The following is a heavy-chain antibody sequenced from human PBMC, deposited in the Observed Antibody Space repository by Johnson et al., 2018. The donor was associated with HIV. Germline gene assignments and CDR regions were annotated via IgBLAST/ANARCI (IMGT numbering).Heavy chain of an antibody. D-gene: IGHD2/OR15-2a*01. CDR3: AKDLSYPKTRAFDI. CDR2: ISYDGTNK. CDR1: GFTFSSYG. J-gene: IGHJ3*02. V-gene: IGHV3-30*18. Sequence: QVQLVESGGGVVQPGRSLRLSCAASGFTFSSYGMHWVRQATGKGLEWVAVISYDGTNKYYADSVKGRFTISRDNSKNTLYLQMYSLRAEDTAVYYCAKDLSYPKTRAFDIWGQGTMVTVSS.